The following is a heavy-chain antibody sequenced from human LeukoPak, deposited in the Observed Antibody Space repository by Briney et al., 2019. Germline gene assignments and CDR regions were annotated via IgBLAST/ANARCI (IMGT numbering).Heavy chain of an antibody. Sequence: GAPVKVSCKASGGTFSSYAISWVRQAPGQGLEWMGGIIPIFGTANYAQKFQGRVTITTDESTSTAYMELSSLRSEDTAAYYCARSLGYCSGGSCYLPYNWFDPWGQGTLVTVSS. CDR2: IIPIFGTA. D-gene: IGHD2-15*01. V-gene: IGHV1-69*05. CDR1: GGTFSSYA. J-gene: IGHJ5*02. CDR3: ARSLGYCSGGSCYLPYNWFDP.